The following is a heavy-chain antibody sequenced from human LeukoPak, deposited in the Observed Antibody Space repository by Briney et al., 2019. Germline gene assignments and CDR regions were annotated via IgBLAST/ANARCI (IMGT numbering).Heavy chain of an antibody. J-gene: IGHJ6*03. CDR3: ARDWNYYYYYYMDV. V-gene: IGHV1-69*05. CDR2: IIPIFGTA. CDR1: GGTFSSYA. Sequence: ASVKVSCKASGGTFSSYAISWVRQAPGQGLEWMGRIIPIFGTANYAQKFQGRVTITTDESTSTAYMELSSLRSEDTAVYYCARDWNYYYYYYMDVWGKGTTVTVSS. D-gene: IGHD1-1*01.